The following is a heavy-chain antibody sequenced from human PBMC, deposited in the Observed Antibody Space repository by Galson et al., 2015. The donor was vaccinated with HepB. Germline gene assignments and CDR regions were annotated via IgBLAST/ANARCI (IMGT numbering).Heavy chain of an antibody. CDR2: IGTSDNDI. V-gene: IGHV3-48*01. J-gene: IGHJ4*02. CDR3: ARDPPGEGDFDY. CDR1: GFTLSTYG. Sequence: SLRLSCAASGFTLSTYGMNWVRQAPGKGLEWVSYIGTSDNDIYYADSVKGRFTISRDNAKNSLYLQMNSLRAEDTAVYYCARDPPGEGDFDYWGQGTLVTVSS. D-gene: IGHD3-16*01.